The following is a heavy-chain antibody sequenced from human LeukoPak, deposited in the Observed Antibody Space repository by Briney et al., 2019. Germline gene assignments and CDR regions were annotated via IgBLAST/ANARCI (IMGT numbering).Heavy chain of an antibody. J-gene: IGHJ4*02. CDR3: ARAPVATMADY. D-gene: IGHD5-12*01. Sequence: PGGSLRLPCAASGFTFSDYYMNWIRQAPGKGLEWVSYISSSSSYTNYADSVKGRFTISRDNAKNSLYLQMNSLRAEDTAVYYCARAPVATMADYWGQGTLVTVSS. CDR2: ISSSSSYT. CDR1: GFTFSDYY. V-gene: IGHV3-11*06.